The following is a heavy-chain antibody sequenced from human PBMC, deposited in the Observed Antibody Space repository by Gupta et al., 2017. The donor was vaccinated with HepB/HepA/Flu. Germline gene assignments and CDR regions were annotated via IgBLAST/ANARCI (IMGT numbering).Heavy chain of an antibody. CDR1: GYTFTGYY. CDR3: ARGRWGMVRGHRDAFDI. D-gene: IGHD3-10*01. J-gene: IGHJ3*02. Sequence: QVQLVQSGAEVKKPGASVKVSCKASGYTFTGYYMHWVRQAPGQGLEWMGWINPNSGGTNYAQKFQGRVTMTRDTSISTAYMELSRLRSDDTAVYYCARGRWGMVRGHRDAFDIWGQGTMVTVSS. V-gene: IGHV1-2*02. CDR2: INPNSGGT.